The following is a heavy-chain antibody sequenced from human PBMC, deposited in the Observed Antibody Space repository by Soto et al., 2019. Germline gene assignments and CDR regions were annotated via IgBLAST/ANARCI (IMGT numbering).Heavy chain of an antibody. CDR2: IYHSGST. CDR1: SGSISSSNW. D-gene: IGHD3-10*01. J-gene: IGHJ5*02. V-gene: IGHV4-4*02. Sequence: TLSLTCAVSSGSISSSNWWSWVRQPPGKGLEWIGEIYHSGSTNYNPSLKSRVTISVDKSKNQFSLKLSSVTAADTAVYYCATLPVVRGVIRWFDPWGQGTLVTVSS. CDR3: ATLPVVRGVIRWFDP.